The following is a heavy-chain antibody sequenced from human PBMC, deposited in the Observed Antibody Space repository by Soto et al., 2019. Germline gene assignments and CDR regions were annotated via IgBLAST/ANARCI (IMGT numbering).Heavy chain of an antibody. V-gene: IGHV3-53*01. Sequence: EVQLVESGGGWVQPGGSLKLSCAASGLSVSSSDMSWVRQASGKGLEWVSVIYSGGSTHDADSVKGRFTISRDNSKNTVHLQMNSLRVDDTAVYFCSTSSRNEYHFAMDAWGQGTTVIVSS. D-gene: IGHD6-6*01. J-gene: IGHJ6*02. CDR2: IYSGGST. CDR3: STSSRNEYHFAMDA. CDR1: GLSVSSSD.